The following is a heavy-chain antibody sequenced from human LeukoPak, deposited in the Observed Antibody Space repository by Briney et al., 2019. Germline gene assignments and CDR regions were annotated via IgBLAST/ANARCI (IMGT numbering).Heavy chain of an antibody. V-gene: IGHV1-69*05. D-gene: IGHD5-18*01. J-gene: IGHJ4*02. CDR2: IIPIFGTA. CDR3: ALTAHRDEGAFDY. Sequence: SVKVSCKASGGTFSSYAISWVRQAPGQGLEWMGGIIPIFGTANYAQKFQGRVTITTDESTSTAYMELSSLRSEDTAVYYCALTAHRDEGAFDYWGQGTLVTVSS. CDR1: GGTFSSYA.